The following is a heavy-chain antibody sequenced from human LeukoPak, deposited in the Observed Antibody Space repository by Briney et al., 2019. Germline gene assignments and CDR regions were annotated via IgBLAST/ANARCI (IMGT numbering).Heavy chain of an antibody. CDR2: IYYSGTI. CDR3: ARHSGTFYWYFDL. Sequence: SETLSLTCAVSGGSTSHYYWSWIRQPPGKGLEWIGFIYYSGTIRYNPSLQSRVTISVDTSKNQVSLRLTSVTAADTAVYYCARHSGTFYWYFDLWGRGTLVTVSS. D-gene: IGHD1-26*01. V-gene: IGHV4-59*01. CDR1: GGSTSHYY. J-gene: IGHJ2*01.